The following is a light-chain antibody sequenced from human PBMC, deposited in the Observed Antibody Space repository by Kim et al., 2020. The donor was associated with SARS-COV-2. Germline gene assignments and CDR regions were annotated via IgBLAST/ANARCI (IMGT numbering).Light chain of an antibody. J-gene: IGLJ2*01. CDR3: GTWDSNLSAGI. V-gene: IGLV1-51*01. Sequence: GQKVTISCSGSSSNIGNNYVSWYQQHPGTAPKLLSYDNNKRPSGIPDRFSGSKSGTSATLTITGLQTGDEADYYCGTWDSNLSAGIFGGGTQLTVL. CDR1: SSNIGNNY. CDR2: DNN.